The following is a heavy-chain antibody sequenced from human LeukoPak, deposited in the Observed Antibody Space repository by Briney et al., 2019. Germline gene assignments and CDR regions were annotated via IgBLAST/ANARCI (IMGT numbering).Heavy chain of an antibody. V-gene: IGHV4-4*02. CDR2: IYHSGST. CDR3: ARRRGDDDYAFDI. D-gene: IGHD3-3*01. J-gene: IGHJ3*02. Sequence: PSETLSLTCAVSGGSISSTNWWSWVRQPPGKGLEWIGEIYHSGSTNYNPSLKSRVTISVDKSKNQFSLKLNSVTAADTAVYYCARRRGDDDYAFDIWGQGTMVTVSS. CDR1: GGSISSTNW.